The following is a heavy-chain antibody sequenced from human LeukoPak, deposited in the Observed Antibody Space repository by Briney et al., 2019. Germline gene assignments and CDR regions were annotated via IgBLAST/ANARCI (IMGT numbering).Heavy chain of an antibody. J-gene: IGHJ6*03. CDR2: IIPIFGTA. CDR1: GGTFSSYA. CDR3: ARVCHYYYYYMDV. Sequence: GASVKVSRKASGGTFSSYAISWVRQAPGQGLEWMGGIIPIFGTANYAQKFQGRVAITADESTSTAYMELSSLRSEDTAVYYCARVCHYYYYYMDVWGKGTTVTVSS. V-gene: IGHV1-69*01.